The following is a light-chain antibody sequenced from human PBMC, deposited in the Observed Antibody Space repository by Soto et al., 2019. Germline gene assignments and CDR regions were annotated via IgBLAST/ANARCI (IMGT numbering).Light chain of an antibody. Sequence: EIVLTQSPATLSLSPGERATLSCMASQSVSSYLAWYQQKPGQAPRLLIYDASNRATGIPARFSGSGSGTDFTLTISSLEPEDFAVYYCQQRSNWPVTCGQGTRVEIK. J-gene: IGKJ1*01. CDR1: QSVSSY. CDR3: QQRSNWPVT. CDR2: DAS. V-gene: IGKV3-11*01.